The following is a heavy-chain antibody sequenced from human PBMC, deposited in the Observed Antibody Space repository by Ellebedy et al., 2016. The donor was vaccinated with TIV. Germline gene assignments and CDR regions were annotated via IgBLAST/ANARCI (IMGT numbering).Heavy chain of an antibody. V-gene: IGHV3-23*01. CDR2: ISGSGVST. Sequence: GESLKISXAASGFTSSSYAMSWVRQAPGRRLEWVSAISGSGVSTHYVDSVRGRFTISRDNSKNTLYLQMTSLRAEDTAVYYCAKAPTAIFAHFYYYYYYMDVWGKGTTVTVSS. CDR1: GFTSSSYA. CDR3: AKAPTAIFAHFYYYYYYMDV. D-gene: IGHD2-21*02. J-gene: IGHJ6*03.